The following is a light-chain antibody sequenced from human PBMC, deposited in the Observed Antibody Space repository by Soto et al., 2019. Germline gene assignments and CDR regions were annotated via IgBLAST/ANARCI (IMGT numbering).Light chain of an antibody. J-gene: IGKJ1*01. CDR3: QQYGSSPRT. Sequence: EIVLTQSPGTLSLSPGERATLSCRASQSVSSSYLAWYHQKPGQAPRLLIYGASSRATGIPDRFSGSGSGTDFTLTISRLEPEYFAVYYCQQYGSSPRTFGQGTKVEIK. V-gene: IGKV3-20*01. CDR1: QSVSSSY. CDR2: GAS.